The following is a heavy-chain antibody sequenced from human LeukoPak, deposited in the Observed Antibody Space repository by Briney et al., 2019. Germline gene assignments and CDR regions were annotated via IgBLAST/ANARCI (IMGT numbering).Heavy chain of an antibody. Sequence: ASVKVSCKASGYTFTSYGISWVRQAPGQGLEWMGWISAYNLKTNYEQKLQGRVTMTTDPSTSTAYMELRSLRSDDTAVYYCARIMITFGGVIVIEDYWGQGTLVTVSS. J-gene: IGHJ4*02. V-gene: IGHV1-18*01. CDR3: ARIMITFGGVIVIEDY. CDR1: GYTFTSYG. CDR2: ISAYNLKT. D-gene: IGHD3-16*02.